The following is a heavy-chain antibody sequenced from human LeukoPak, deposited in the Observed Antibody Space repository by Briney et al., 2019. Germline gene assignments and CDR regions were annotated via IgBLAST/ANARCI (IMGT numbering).Heavy chain of an antibody. D-gene: IGHD5-24*01. J-gene: IGHJ4*02. CDR3: ARAGPRRDGYNFDC. V-gene: IGHV4-59*12. CDR2: VYHGGSN. Sequence: PSETLSLTCTVSGVSLSPYSGSWLRQPPGKGLEGIGLVYHGGSNYYTPSLKSRLTISLDTPKNHLSLDLNSVPSPDTAVYYCARAGPRRDGYNFDCWGQGTLVTVSS. CDR1: GVSLSPYS.